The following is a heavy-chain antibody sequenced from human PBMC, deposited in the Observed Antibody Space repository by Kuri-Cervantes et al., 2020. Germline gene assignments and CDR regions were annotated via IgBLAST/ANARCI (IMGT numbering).Heavy chain of an antibody. J-gene: IGHJ4*02. CDR1: GFTFSSYA. CDR2: IGGSGGST. V-gene: IGHV3-23*01. D-gene: IGHD2-21*01. CDR3: ARVGASVVMSYFDH. Sequence: GESLKISCAASGFTFSSYAMSWVRQAPGKGLEWVSAIGGSGGSTYYADSVKGRFTISRDNSKNTLYLQMNSLRAEDTAVYYCARVGASVVMSYFDHWGPGTLVTVSS.